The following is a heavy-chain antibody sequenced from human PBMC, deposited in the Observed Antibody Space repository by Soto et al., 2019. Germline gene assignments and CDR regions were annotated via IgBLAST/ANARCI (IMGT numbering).Heavy chain of an antibody. CDR3: ARAPIVVVPAAIGHWFDP. J-gene: IGHJ5*02. CDR1: GGSFSGYY. D-gene: IGHD2-2*01. V-gene: IGHV4-34*01. Sequence: SETLSLTCAVYGGSFSGYYWSWIRQPPGKGLEWIGEINHSGSTNYNPSLKSRVTISVDTSKNQFSLKLSSVTAADTALYYCARAPIVVVPAAIGHWFDPWGQGTLVTVSS. CDR2: INHSGST.